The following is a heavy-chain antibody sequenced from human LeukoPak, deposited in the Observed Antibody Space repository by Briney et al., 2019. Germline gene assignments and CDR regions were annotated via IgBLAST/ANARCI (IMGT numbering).Heavy chain of an antibody. CDR2: ISSSSTYI. V-gene: IGHV3-21*01. CDR1: GFTFSSYS. CDR3: AREDSYGFGIAY. D-gene: IGHD5-18*01. Sequence: GGSLRLSCAASGFTFSSYSMNWVRQAPGKGLEWVSSISSSSTYIYYADSVKGRFTISRDNAKNSLYLQMNSLRAEDTAVYYCAREDSYGFGIAYWGQGTLVTVSS. J-gene: IGHJ4*02.